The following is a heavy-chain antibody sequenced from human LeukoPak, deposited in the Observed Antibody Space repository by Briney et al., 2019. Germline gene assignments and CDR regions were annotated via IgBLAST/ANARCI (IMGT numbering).Heavy chain of an antibody. Sequence: SETLSLTCAVYGGSFTGYYWSWIRQPPGKGLEWIGEINHSGSTNYNPSLKSRVTISVDTSKNQFSLKLSSVTAADTAVYYCARGGIIAAFGYWGQGTLVTVSS. J-gene: IGHJ4*02. CDR2: INHSGST. CDR3: ARGGIIAAFGY. CDR1: GGSFTGYY. D-gene: IGHD6-13*01. V-gene: IGHV4-34*01.